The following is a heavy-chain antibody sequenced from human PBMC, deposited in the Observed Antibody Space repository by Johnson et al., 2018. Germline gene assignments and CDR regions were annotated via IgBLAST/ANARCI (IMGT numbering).Heavy chain of an antibody. CDR1: GGSISSYY. Sequence: QVQLQESGPGLVKPSETLSLTCTVSGGSISSYYWSWIRQPPGKGLAWIGDIYYSGSTNYNPSLKSRVPIPVDTSQNPFSLKLSSVPAADPAVYYCARGYSSLIDYYYYMDVWGKGTTVTVSS. CDR3: ARGYSSLIDYYYYMDV. J-gene: IGHJ6*03. D-gene: IGHD2-21*01. V-gene: IGHV4-59*01. CDR2: IYYSGST.